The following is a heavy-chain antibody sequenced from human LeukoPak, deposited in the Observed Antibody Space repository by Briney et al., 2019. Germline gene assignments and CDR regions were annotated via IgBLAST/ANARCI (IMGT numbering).Heavy chain of an antibody. J-gene: IGHJ5*02. CDR1: GYTFTSYY. CDR3: ARGGVDHNWFDP. V-gene: IGHV1-46*01. Sequence: ASVKVSFKASGYTFTSYYMHWVRQAPGQGLEGMGIINPSDGTTTYAQKFQGRVTMTRDTSTSTVYMKLSSLRSEDTDTAVYYCARGGVDHNWFDPWGQGTLVTVSS. CDR2: INPSDGTT.